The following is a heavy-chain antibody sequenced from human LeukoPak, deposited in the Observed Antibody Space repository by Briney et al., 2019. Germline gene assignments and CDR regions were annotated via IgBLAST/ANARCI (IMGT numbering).Heavy chain of an antibody. Sequence: KPSETLSLTCTVSGCSISSYYWSWIRQPPGKGLEWIGYIYYSGSTNYNPSLRSRVTISVDTSKNQFSLKLSSVTAADTAVYYCARQNSVAGTLDYWGQGTLVTVSS. V-gene: IGHV4-59*08. CDR3: ARQNSVAGTLDY. J-gene: IGHJ4*02. CDR1: GCSISSYY. CDR2: IYYSGST. D-gene: IGHD6-19*01.